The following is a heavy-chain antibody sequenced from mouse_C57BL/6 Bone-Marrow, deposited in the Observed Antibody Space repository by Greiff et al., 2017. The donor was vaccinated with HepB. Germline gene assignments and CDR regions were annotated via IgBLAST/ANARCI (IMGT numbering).Heavy chain of an antibody. D-gene: IGHD1-1*01. CDR1: GYSITSDY. CDR3: ARGAYYGSSYWYFDV. Sequence: EVKLEESGPGLAKPSQTLSLTCSVTGYSITSDYWNWIRKFPGNKLEYMGYISYSGNTYYNPSLKSRISITRDTSKNQYYLQLNSVTTEDTATYYCARGAYYGSSYWYFDVWGTGTTVTVSS. V-gene: IGHV3-8*01. CDR2: ISYSGNT. J-gene: IGHJ1*03.